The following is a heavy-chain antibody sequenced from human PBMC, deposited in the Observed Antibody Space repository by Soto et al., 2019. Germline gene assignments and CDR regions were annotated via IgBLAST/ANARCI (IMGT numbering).Heavy chain of an antibody. CDR3: ARSRSLRFLEWLSPDY. D-gene: IGHD3-3*01. CDR2: ISSYGSTI. CDR1: GFTFSSYA. V-gene: IGHV3-48*03. J-gene: IGHJ4*02. Sequence: GGSLRLSCAASGFTFSSYAMSWVRQAPGKGLEWVSYISSYGSTIYYADSVKGRFTISRDNAKNSLYLQMDSLRAEDTAVYYCARSRSLRFLEWLSPDYWGQGTLVTVSS.